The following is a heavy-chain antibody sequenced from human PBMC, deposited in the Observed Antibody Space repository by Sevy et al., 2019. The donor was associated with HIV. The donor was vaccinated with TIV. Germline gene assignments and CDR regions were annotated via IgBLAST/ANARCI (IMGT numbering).Heavy chain of an antibody. CDR3: ATDDRDNSGYHFTY. V-gene: IGHV3-30-3*01. CDR2: TSYDGSSN. D-gene: IGHD3-22*01. Sequence: GGSLRLSCAASGFTFSNFPMHWVRQAPGKGLEGVAITSYDGSSNYYADSVKGRFTISRDNSKHTLYLQMNSLTVEDTAVYYCATDDRDNSGYHFTYWGQGTLVTVSS. CDR1: GFTFSNFP. J-gene: IGHJ4*02.